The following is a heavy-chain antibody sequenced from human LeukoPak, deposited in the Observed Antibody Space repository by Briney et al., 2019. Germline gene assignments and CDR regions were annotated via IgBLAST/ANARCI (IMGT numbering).Heavy chain of an antibody. V-gene: IGHV4-38-2*02. CDR3: ARAFMIGAFDI. Sequence: PSETLSLTCTVSGYSISSGYYWGWIRQPPGKGLEWIGSIYHSGSTYYNPSLKSRVTISVDTSKNQFSLKLSSVTAADTAVYYCARAFMIGAFDIWGQGTMVTVSS. CDR1: GYSISSGYY. D-gene: IGHD3-22*01. CDR2: IYHSGST. J-gene: IGHJ3*02.